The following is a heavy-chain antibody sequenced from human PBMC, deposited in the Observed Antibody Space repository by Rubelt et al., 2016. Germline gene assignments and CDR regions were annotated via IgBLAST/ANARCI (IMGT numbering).Heavy chain of an antibody. D-gene: IGHD2/OR15-2a*01. V-gene: IGHV4-31*03. CDR1: GGSISSGGYY. Sequence: QVQLQESAPGLVKPSQTLSLTCTVSGGSISSGGYYWTWIRQHPGKGLEWIGYIYYSGSTYYNPSLKSRVTISVDTSKNQFSLKVYSVTAADTAVYYCARDEGIFSSQVIYYFDYWGQGTLVTVSS. J-gene: IGHJ4*02. CDR3: ARDEGIFSSQVIYYFDY. CDR2: IYYSGST.